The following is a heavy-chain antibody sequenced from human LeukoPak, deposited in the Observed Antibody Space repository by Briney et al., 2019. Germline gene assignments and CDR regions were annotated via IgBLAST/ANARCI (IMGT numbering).Heavy chain of an antibody. V-gene: IGHV3-23*01. J-gene: IGHJ4*02. Sequence: GGSLRLSGAASGFTFSSYAMSWVRQAPGKGLEWVSAISGSGGSTYYADSVKGRFTISRDNSKNTLYLQMNSLRAEDTAVYYCTKDLTGRHDYWGQGTLVTVSS. CDR2: ISGSGGST. CDR3: TKDLTGRHDY. CDR1: GFTFSSYA. D-gene: IGHD1-20*01.